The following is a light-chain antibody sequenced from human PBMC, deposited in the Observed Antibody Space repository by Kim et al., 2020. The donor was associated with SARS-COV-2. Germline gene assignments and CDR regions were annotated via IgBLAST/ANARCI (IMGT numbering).Light chain of an antibody. CDR3: NSRDSSGVV. J-gene: IGLJ2*01. Sequence: SSELTQDPAVSVALGQTVRITCQGDSLRSYYASWYQHRPGQAPVLVIYGKNNRPSGIPDRFSGSSSGNTASLTITGAQAEDEADYYCNSRDSSGVVFGGGTQLTVL. V-gene: IGLV3-19*01. CDR1: SLRSYY. CDR2: GKN.